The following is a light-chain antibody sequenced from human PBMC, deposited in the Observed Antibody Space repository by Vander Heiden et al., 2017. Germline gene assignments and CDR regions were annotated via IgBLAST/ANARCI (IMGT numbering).Light chain of an antibody. CDR3: QVWDSSSEHIV. V-gene: IGLV3-21*02. Sequence: SYVLSQPPSLSVAPGQTATITCGGNNIGSKSVHWYQQEPGQAPVLVVYDDSDRPSGIPERFSGSKSGTTTTLTISWVEAGDEADYYCQVWDSSSEHIVFGGGTKLTVL. J-gene: IGLJ2*01. CDR1: NIGSKS. CDR2: DDS.